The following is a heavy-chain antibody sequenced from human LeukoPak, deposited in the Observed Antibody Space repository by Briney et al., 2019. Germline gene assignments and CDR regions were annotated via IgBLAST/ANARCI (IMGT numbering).Heavy chain of an antibody. D-gene: IGHD4-17*01. CDR3: AKDPNGDYIGTFDI. V-gene: IGHV3-23*01. J-gene: IGHJ3*02. CDR2: ISGSGGST. CDR1: KFNFNSYG. Sequence: GGSLRLSCTTSKFNFNSYGMTWVRQAPGEGLEWVSSISGSGGSTQYAASVQGRFTIPRDNSKNTLYLQMNSLRAEDTAVYYCAKDPNGDYIGTFDIWGQGTMVTASS.